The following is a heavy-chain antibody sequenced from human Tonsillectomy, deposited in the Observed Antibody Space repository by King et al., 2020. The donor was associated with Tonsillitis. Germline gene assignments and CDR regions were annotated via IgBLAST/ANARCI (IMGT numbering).Heavy chain of an antibody. V-gene: IGHV1-18*04. Sequence: VQLVESGVEVKKPGASVKVSCKASGYTLTGFGISWVRQAPGQGLEWMGWISGYNGNTNYAQKFQSRVSMTTDTSTSTVYMELRSLTSDDTAVYYCARVQVGVVAAVFRGGMVVWGQGTTVTVSS. J-gene: IGHJ6*02. CDR3: ARVQVGVVAAVFRGGMVV. CDR1: GYTLTGFG. D-gene: IGHD6-25*01. CDR2: ISGYNGNT.